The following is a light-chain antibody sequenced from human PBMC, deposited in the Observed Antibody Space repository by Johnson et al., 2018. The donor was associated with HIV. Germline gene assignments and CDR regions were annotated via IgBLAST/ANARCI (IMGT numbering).Light chain of an antibody. CDR2: DNN. CDR3: GTWDGSLSAGAV. J-gene: IGLJ1*01. V-gene: IGLV1-51*01. Sequence: QSVLTQPPSVSAAPGQKVTISCSGSSSNIGNNYVSWYQQIPGTAPKLLIYDNNKRPSGIPDRFSGSKSGTSATMDITGLQTGDEADYYCGTWDGSLSAGAVFGTGTKVTVL. CDR1: SSNIGNNY.